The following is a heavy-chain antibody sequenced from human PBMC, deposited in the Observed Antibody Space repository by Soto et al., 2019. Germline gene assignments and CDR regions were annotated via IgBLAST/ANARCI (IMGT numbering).Heavy chain of an antibody. CDR1: GYTFTSYA. D-gene: IGHD6-13*01. CDR2: INAGNGNT. V-gene: IGHV1-3*01. Sequence: SVKVSCKASGYTFTSYAMHWVRQAPGQRLEWMGWINAGNGNTKYSQKFQGRVTITRDTSASTAYMELSSLRSEDTAVYYCARDSVIAADGAYYYYGMDVWGQGTTVTASS. J-gene: IGHJ6*02. CDR3: ARDSVIAADGAYYYYGMDV.